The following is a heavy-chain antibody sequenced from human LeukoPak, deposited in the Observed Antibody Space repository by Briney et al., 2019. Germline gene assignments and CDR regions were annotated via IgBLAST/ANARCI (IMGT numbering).Heavy chain of an antibody. D-gene: IGHD2-2*01. Sequence: GASVKVSCKASGYTFTHYYLHWVRQAPGQRFEWMGWINPNSGDTNYAQKFQGRVTMTSDTSISTAHMEMSRLRSDDTAVYYCARANFLYCSSTTCLFDYWGQGTLVTVSS. V-gene: IGHV1-2*02. CDR3: ARANFLYCSSTTCLFDY. CDR2: INPNSGDT. CDR1: GYTFTHYY. J-gene: IGHJ4*02.